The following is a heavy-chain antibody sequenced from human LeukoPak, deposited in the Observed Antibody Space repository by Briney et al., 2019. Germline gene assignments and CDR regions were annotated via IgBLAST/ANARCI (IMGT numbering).Heavy chain of an antibody. V-gene: IGHV4-59*01. D-gene: IGHD2-2*01. CDR1: GGSISSYY. CDR3: ARAYCSSTSCYVYFDY. Sequence: SETLSLTCPVSGGSISSYYWSWIRQPPGKGLEWIGYTYYSGSTNYNPSLKRRVTISVDTSQNQFSLKLTSVTAADTAVYYCARAYCSSTSCYVYFDYWGQGTLVTVSS. J-gene: IGHJ4*02. CDR2: TYYSGST.